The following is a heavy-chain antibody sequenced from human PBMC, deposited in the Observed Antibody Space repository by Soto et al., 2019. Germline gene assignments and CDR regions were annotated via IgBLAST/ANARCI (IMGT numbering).Heavy chain of an antibody. D-gene: IGHD6-13*01. V-gene: IGHV3-21*01. CDR1: GFTFRSFT. J-gene: IGHJ5*02. CDR2: ISSNSAYI. CDR3: TRDASRDSSARGWFDP. Sequence: LRLSCAASGFTFRSFTMNWVRQAPGKGLEWVSTISSNSAYIYYTDTLRGRFTISRDNAKNSLHLQMNSLRAEDTAVYYCTRDASRDSSARGWFDPWGPGTLVTVSS.